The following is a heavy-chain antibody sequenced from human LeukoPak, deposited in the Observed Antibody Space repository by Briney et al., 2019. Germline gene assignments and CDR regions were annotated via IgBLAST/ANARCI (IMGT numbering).Heavy chain of an antibody. Sequence: GGSLRLSCAASGFIFSDYYMSWIRQAPGKGLEWVSYISSSGGSRTYYADSVKSRFTISRDNSKNTLYLQMNSLRAEDTAVYYCAKTYYDFWSGYYFDYWGQGTLVTVSS. CDR1: GFIFSDYY. J-gene: IGHJ4*02. V-gene: IGHV3-11*04. CDR3: AKTYYDFWSGYYFDY. CDR2: ISSSGGSRT. D-gene: IGHD3-3*01.